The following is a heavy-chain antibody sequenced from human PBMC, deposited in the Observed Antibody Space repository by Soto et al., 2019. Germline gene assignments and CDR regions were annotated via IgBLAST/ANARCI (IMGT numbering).Heavy chain of an antibody. V-gene: IGHV1-46*01. CDR1: GYTFTSYY. CDR3: XXXXXQKRWLHPSGSF. Sequence: QVQLVQSGAEVKKPGASVKVSCKASGYTFTSYYMHWVRQAPGQGLEWMGIINPSGGSTSYAQKFQGRVTMARDTSTSKVYTELGSLRSEDTAVYXXXXXXXQKRWLHPSGSFWGQGTLVTVSS. D-gene: IGHD3-10*01. CDR2: INPSGGST. J-gene: IGHJ4*02.